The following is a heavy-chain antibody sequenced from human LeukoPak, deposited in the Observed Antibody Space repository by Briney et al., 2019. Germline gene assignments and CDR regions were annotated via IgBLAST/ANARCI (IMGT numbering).Heavy chain of an antibody. V-gene: IGHV6-1*01. CDR3: ARAREYSYGYDNYYYGMDV. J-gene: IGHJ6*02. CDR2: TYYRSKWYN. D-gene: IGHD5-18*01. Sequence: SQTLSLTCAISGDRVSSNSAAWNWIRQSPSRGLEWLGRTYYRSKWYNDYAVSVKSRITINPDTSKNQFSLQLNSVTPEDTAVYYCARAREYSYGYDNYYYGMDVWGQGTTVTVSS. CDR1: GDRVSSNSAA.